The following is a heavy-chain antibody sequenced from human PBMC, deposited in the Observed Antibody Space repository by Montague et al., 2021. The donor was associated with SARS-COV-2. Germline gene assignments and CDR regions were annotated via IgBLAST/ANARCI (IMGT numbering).Heavy chain of an antibody. D-gene: IGHD1-26*01. CDR2: TCLSRFS. Sequence: SETLSLTCAVYGGSISHSFWRWIRQSQGKALGSTGVTCLSRFSNFNPFPKSRVSISIDTSKKQFSLKLTSVTAADTALYFCARVKGASGRGRLDNWGQGTLVTVAS. J-gene: IGHJ4*02. CDR1: GGSISHSF. V-gene: IGHV4-34*01. CDR3: ARVKGASGRGRLDN.